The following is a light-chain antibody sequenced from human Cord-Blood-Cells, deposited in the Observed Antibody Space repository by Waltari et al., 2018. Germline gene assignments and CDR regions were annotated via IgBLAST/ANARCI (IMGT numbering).Light chain of an antibody. CDR3: SSYTSSSTPNV. CDR2: DVS. CDR1: SSDVGGYNY. J-gene: IGLJ1*01. V-gene: IGLV2-14*01. Sequence: QYALTQPASVSGSPGQSITISCTGTSSDVGGYNYVSWYQQHPGKAPKLMIYDVSNRPSGVSNRFSGSKSGNTASLTISGLQAEDEADYYCSSYTSSSTPNVFGTGTKVTVL.